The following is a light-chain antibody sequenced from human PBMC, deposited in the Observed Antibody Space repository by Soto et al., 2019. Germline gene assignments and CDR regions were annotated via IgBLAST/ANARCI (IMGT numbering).Light chain of an antibody. CDR2: ESD. V-gene: IGLV1-51*02. CDR3: GTWDTSLTAGV. Sequence: QSVLTQPPSVSAAPGQKVTISCSGSTSNIGDNFVSWYQHLPGTAPKLLIYESDKRPSGIPDRFSASKSGTSATLGITGLQTGDEADYYCGTWDTSLTAGVFGGGTKLTVL. J-gene: IGLJ2*01. CDR1: TSNIGDNF.